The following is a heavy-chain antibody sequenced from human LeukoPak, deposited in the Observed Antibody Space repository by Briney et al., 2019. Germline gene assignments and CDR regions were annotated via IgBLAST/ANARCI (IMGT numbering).Heavy chain of an antibody. J-gene: IGHJ4*02. CDR3: ARSAGYSSGWMNY. Sequence: PSETLSLTCAVSGASISSSYWWNWVRQPPGRGLEWIGEIYHGGSTNYNPSLKSRVTISVDKSKNQFSLRLSSVTVADTAVYYCARSAGYSSGWMNYWGQGTLVTVSS. CDR1: GASISSSYW. V-gene: IGHV4-4*02. CDR2: IYHGGST. D-gene: IGHD6-19*01.